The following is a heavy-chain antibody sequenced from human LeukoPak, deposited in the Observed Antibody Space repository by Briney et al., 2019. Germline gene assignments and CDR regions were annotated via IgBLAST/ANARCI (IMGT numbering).Heavy chain of an antibody. CDR3: ARSPFHCTNGVCSNWFDP. Sequence: GGSLRLSCAASGFTVSSNYMSWVRQAPGEGLEWVSVIYSGGSTYYADSVKGRFTISRDNSKNTLYLQMNSLRAEDTAVYYCARSPFHCTNGVCSNWFDPWGQGTLVTVSS. D-gene: IGHD2-8*01. CDR1: GFTVSSNY. J-gene: IGHJ5*02. V-gene: IGHV3-53*01. CDR2: IYSGGST.